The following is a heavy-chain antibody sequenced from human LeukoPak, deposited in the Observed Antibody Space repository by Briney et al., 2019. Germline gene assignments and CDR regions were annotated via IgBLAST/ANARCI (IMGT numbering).Heavy chain of an antibody. D-gene: IGHD5-24*01. J-gene: IGHJ4*02. Sequence: GGSLRLSCAASGFTFSAYWMTWVRQAPGKGLEWVANIKEDGTEKNYVDSVKGRFTISRDNVKKSLYLEMNSLRVEDTAVYYCAKGRWSDYWGQGTQVTVSS. CDR2: IKEDGTEK. CDR3: AKGRWSDY. V-gene: IGHV3-7*01. CDR1: GFTFSAYW.